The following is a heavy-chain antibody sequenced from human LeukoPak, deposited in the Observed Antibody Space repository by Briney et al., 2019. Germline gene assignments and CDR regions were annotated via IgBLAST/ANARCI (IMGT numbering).Heavy chain of an antibody. V-gene: IGHV1-2*02. CDR2: INPNSGGT. J-gene: IGHJ4*02. CDR1: GGTFSSYA. Sequence: ASVKVSCKASGGTFSSYAISWVRQAPGQGLEWMGWINPNSGGTNYAQKFQGRVTMTRDTSISTAYMELSRLRSDDTAVYYCARDSRPIFEWQQLGGDYWGQGTLVTVSS. CDR3: ARDSRPIFEWQQLGGDY. D-gene: IGHD6-13*01.